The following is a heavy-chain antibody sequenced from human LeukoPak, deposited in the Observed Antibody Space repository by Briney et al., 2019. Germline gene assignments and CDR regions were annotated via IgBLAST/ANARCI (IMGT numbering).Heavy chain of an antibody. V-gene: IGHV4-34*01. D-gene: IGHD2-21*01. CDR2: INHSGST. Sequence: NPSETLSLTCAVYGGSFSGYYWSWIRQPPGKGLEWIGEINHSGSTNYNPSLKSRVTISVDTSKNQFSLKLSSVTAADTAVYYCARVAYLLTKVTRSLYYFDYWGQGTLVTVSS. CDR3: ARVAYLLTKVTRSLYYFDY. CDR1: GGSFSGYY. J-gene: IGHJ4*02.